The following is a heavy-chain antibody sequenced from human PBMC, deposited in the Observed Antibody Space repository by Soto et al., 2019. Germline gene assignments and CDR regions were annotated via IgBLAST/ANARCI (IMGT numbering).Heavy chain of an antibody. CDR3: AKGYDYGDYVGAFDI. D-gene: IGHD4-17*01. J-gene: IGHJ3*02. V-gene: IGHV3-30*18. CDR1: GFTFSSYG. CDR2: ISYDGSNK. Sequence: GGSLRLSCAASGFTFSSYGMHWVRQAPGKGLEWVAVISYDGSNKYYADSVKGRFTISRDNSKNTLYLQMNSLRAEDTAVYYCAKGYDYGDYVGAFDIWGQGTMVTVSS.